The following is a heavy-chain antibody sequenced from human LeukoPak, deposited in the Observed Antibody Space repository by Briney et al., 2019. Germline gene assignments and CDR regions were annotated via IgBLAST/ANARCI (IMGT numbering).Heavy chain of an antibody. CDR1: AYSISSGYY. J-gene: IGHJ4*02. CDR3: ARASYSYDINGWVPFDY. V-gene: IGHV4-61*02. CDR2: IYTSGST. Sequence: PSETLSLTCSVSAYSISSGYYWSWIRQPAGKGLEWIGRIYTSGSTNYNPSLKSRVTISGDTSKNQFSLRLSSVTAADTAVYYCARASYSYDINGWVPFDYWGQGTLVTVSS. D-gene: IGHD3-22*01.